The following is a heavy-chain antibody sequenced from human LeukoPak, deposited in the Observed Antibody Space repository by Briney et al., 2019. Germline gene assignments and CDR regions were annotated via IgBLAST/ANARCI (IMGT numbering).Heavy chain of an antibody. CDR3: ARGGIVATILIYYGMDV. D-gene: IGHD5-12*01. V-gene: IGHV1-69*04. CDR2: IIPILGIA. Sequence: ASVKVSCKASGGTFSSYAISWVRQAPGQGLEWMGRIIPILGIANYAQKFQGRVTITADKSTSTAYMELSSLRSEDTAVYYCARGGIVATILIYYGMDVWGQGTTVTVSS. CDR1: GGTFSSYA. J-gene: IGHJ6*02.